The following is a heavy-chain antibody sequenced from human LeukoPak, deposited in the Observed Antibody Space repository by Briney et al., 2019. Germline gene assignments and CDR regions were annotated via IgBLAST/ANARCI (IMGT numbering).Heavy chain of an antibody. V-gene: IGHV1-69*01. J-gene: IGHJ3*02. Sequence: SVKVSCKASGGTFSSYAISWVRQAPGQGLEWMGGIVPIFGTANYAQKFQGRVTITADESTSTAYMELSSLRSEDTAVYYCASPLRFLEWLDDAFDIWGQGTMVTVSS. CDR1: GGTFSSYA. CDR3: ASPLRFLEWLDDAFDI. CDR2: IVPIFGTA. D-gene: IGHD3-3*01.